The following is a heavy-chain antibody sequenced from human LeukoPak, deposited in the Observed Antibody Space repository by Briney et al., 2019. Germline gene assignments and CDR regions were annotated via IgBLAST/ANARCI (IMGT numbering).Heavy chain of an antibody. CDR2: ISGSGGRT. Sequence: GGSLRLSCAASGFTFSSYAMSWVRQAPGKGLEWVSAISGSGGRTYYADSVKGRFTISRDNSKNTLYLQMNSLRAEDTAVYYCAKDPDIVGATGVDYWGQGTLVTVSS. V-gene: IGHV3-23*01. CDR3: AKDPDIVGATGVDY. CDR1: GFTFSSYA. J-gene: IGHJ4*02. D-gene: IGHD1-26*01.